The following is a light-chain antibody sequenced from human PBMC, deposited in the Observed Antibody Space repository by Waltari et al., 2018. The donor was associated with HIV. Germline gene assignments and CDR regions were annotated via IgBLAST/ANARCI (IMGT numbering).Light chain of an antibody. Sequence: DIQMTQSPSTLSASVGDRVTIPCRASQSINTYLAWYQQKPGKAPKLLIYKASSLQSGVPSRFSGSGSGTEFTLTISSLQPDDFASYYCQQYSFYSGTFGQGTKVEIK. CDR1: QSINTY. J-gene: IGKJ1*01. CDR2: KAS. V-gene: IGKV1-5*03. CDR3: QQYSFYSGT.